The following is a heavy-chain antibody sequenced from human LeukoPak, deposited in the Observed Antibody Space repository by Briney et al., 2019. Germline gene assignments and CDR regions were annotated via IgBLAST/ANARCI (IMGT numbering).Heavy chain of an antibody. Sequence: SETLSLTCAVYGGSFSGYYWSWIRQPPGKGLEWIGEINHSGSTNYNPSLKSRVTISVDTSKNQFSLKLSSVTAADTVVYYCARGGAVYDYVWGSYRYPDYWGQGTLVTVSS. CDR3: ARGGAVYDYVWGSYRYPDY. D-gene: IGHD3-16*02. V-gene: IGHV4-34*01. J-gene: IGHJ4*02. CDR1: GGSFSGYY. CDR2: INHSGST.